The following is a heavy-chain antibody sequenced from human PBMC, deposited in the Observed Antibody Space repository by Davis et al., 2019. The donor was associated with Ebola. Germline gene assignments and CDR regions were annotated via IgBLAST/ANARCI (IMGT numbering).Heavy chain of an antibody. CDR3: AREGYIVATYDY. V-gene: IGHV3-7*03. CDR1: GFTSGDYA. Sequence: GGSLRLSCTASGFTSGDYAMSWVRQAPGKGLEWVANIKQDGSEKYYVDSVKGRFTISRDNAKNSLYLQMNSLRAEDTAVYYCAREGYIVATYDYWGQGTLVTVSS. D-gene: IGHD5-12*01. J-gene: IGHJ4*02. CDR2: IKQDGSEK.